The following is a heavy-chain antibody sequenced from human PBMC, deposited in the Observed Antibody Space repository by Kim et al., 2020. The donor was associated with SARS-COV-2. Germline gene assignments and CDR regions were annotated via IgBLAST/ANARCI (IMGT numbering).Heavy chain of an antibody. D-gene: IGHD4-17*01. J-gene: IGHJ4*01. V-gene: IGHV3-66*01. CDR2: IYSGGTE. Sequence: GGSLRLSCAASGFTVSSNFMSWVRQAPGKGLEWVSVIYSGGTERYAESVKGRFTISRDYSKNTLYLQLNRLRVEDTAVYYCSREEDDFGANSGYFDYWC. CDR3: SREEDDFGANSGYFDY. CDR1: GFTVSSNF.